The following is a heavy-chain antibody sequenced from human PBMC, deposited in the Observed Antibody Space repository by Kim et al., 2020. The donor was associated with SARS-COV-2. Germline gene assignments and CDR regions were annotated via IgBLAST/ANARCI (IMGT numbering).Heavy chain of an antibody. CDR1: GFTFSSYA. CDR2: IWYDGSNK. Sequence: GGSLRLSCAASGFTFSSYAMHWVRQAPGKGLEWVAVIWYDGSNKYYADSVKGRFTISRDNSKNTLYLQMNSLRAEDTAVYYCAKPKRPSESTHFDYWGQGTLVTVSS. J-gene: IGHJ4*02. CDR3: AKPKRPSESTHFDY. D-gene: IGHD6-6*01. V-gene: IGHV3-33*06.